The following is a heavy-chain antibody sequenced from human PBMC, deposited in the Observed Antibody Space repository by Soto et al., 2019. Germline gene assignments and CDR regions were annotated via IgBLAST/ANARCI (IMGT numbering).Heavy chain of an antibody. CDR1: GYTFTSYG. Sequence: GASVKVSCKASGYTFTSYGISWVRQAPGQGLEWMGWISAYNGNTNYAQKLQGRVTMTTDTSTSTAYMELRSLRSDDTAVYYCARDKFYGSGSYYNLNYYYGMDVWGQGTTVTVSS. J-gene: IGHJ6*02. D-gene: IGHD3-10*01. CDR2: ISAYNGNT. CDR3: ARDKFYGSGSYYNLNYYYGMDV. V-gene: IGHV1-18*04.